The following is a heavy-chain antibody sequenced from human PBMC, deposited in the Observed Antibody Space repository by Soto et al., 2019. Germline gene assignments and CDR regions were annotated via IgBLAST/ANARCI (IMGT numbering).Heavy chain of an antibody. CDR2: IRPSSGHI. J-gene: IGHJ6*04. CDR3: SGCSGGACHKNYGMDV. CDR1: GFTFSSCT. D-gene: IGHD2-15*01. V-gene: IGHV3-21*06. Sequence: EVHLVESGGGLVKPGGSLRLSCAVSGFTFSSCTMNWVRQAPGKGLEWVSSIRPSSGHIYYADSVKGRFTISRDNAKNSLVLQRSSLRGGDKAVHYCSGCSGGACHKNYGMDVWGKGTTVTVSS.